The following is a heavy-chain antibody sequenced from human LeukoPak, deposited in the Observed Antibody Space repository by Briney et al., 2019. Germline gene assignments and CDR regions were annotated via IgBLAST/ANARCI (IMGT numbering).Heavy chain of an antibody. CDR2: IIPIFGTA. V-gene: IGHV1-69*05. D-gene: IGHD6-13*01. CDR1: GGTFSSYA. Sequence: GASVKVSCKASGGTFSSYAISWVRQAPGQGLEWMGGIIPIFGTANYAQKFQGRVTITTDESTSTAYMELSSLRSEDTAVYYCARLNKGNSSWYWGYNWFDPWGQGTLVTVSS. CDR3: ARLNKGNSSWYWGYNWFDP. J-gene: IGHJ5*02.